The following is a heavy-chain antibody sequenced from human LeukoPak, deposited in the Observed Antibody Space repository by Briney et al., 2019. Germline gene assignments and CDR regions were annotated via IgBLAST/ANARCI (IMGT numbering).Heavy chain of an antibody. J-gene: IGHJ4*02. CDR2: IYPGDSNT. Sequence: GGSLKISCKGSGYTFPNYWIGWVRQMPGKGLEWMGIIYPGDSNTRYSPSFQGQVTISADKSISTAYLQWSSLKASDTAMYYCARFAYGNDYFPGHYWGQGTLVTVSS. D-gene: IGHD2/OR15-2a*01. CDR1: GYTFPNYW. CDR3: ARFAYGNDYFPGHY. V-gene: IGHV5-51*01.